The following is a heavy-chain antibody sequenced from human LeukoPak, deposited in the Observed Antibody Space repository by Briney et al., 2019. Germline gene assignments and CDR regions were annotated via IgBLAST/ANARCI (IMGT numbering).Heavy chain of an antibody. J-gene: IGHJ1*01. D-gene: IGHD4-17*01. CDR2: IYSGGST. CDR1: GFTVSSNY. Sequence: GGSLRLSCAASGFTVSSNYMSWVRQAPGKGLEWVSVIYSGGSTYYAASVKGRFTISSDNSKNTLYLQMNRLRAEDTAVYYWARGDYGDVEYFQHWGQGNLVTVSS. CDR3: ARGDYGDVEYFQH. V-gene: IGHV3-53*01.